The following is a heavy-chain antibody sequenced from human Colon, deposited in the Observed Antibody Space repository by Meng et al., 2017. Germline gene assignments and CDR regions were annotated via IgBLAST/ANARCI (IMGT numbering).Heavy chain of an antibody. V-gene: IGHV4-34*01. J-gene: IGHJ4*02. D-gene: IGHD3-22*01. CDR3: ARGRYYYDISAGRTPEDY. Sequence: GSLRLSCAVYGGSFSGYCWSWIRQPPGKGLEWIGVINHSGSTNYNPSLKSRVTISINTSKNQFSLKLSSVTAAGTAVYYCARGRYYYDISAGRTPEDYWGQGTLVTVSS. CDR2: INHSGST. CDR1: GGSFSGYC.